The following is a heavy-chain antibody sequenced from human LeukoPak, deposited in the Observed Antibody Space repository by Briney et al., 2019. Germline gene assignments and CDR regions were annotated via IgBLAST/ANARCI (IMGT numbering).Heavy chain of an antibody. D-gene: IGHD3-22*01. Sequence: TEGSLRLSCAASGFTFSSYAMSWVRQAPGKGLEWVSAISGSGGSTYYADSVKGRFTISRDNSKNTLYLQMNSLRAEDTAVYYCAKLYDSSGYYLPLDYWGQGTLVTVSS. J-gene: IGHJ4*02. CDR2: ISGSGGST. V-gene: IGHV3-23*01. CDR3: AKLYDSSGYYLPLDY. CDR1: GFTFSSYA.